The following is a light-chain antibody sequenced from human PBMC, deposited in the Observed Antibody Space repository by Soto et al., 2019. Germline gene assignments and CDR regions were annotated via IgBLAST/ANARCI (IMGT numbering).Light chain of an antibody. CDR2: KVS. CDR3: MQGTHWPYT. CDR1: QSLVHSDGNTH. V-gene: IGKV2-30*02. Sequence: DVVMTQSPLSLPVTLGQPASISCRSTQSLVHSDGNTHLNWFQQRPGQSPRRLICKVSNRDSGVPDRFSGSASGTDFTLKISRVEVEDVGVYYCMQGTHWPYTFGQGTKLEIK. J-gene: IGKJ2*01.